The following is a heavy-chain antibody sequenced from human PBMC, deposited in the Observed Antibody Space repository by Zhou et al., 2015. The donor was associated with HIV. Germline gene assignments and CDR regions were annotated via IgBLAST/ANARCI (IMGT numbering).Heavy chain of an antibody. CDR1: GYTFTGYY. D-gene: IGHD3-10*01. V-gene: IGHV1-2*02. CDR3: ARLWDYYDSGSWRDY. Sequence: QVQLVQSGAEVKKPGASVKVSCKASGYTFTGYYMHWVRQAPGQGPEWMGWINPNSGGTKYAQKFQGRVTMTRDTSINTAYMELSRLGSDDTAVYYCARLWDYYDSGSWRDYWGQGTLVTVSS. CDR2: INPNSGGT. J-gene: IGHJ4*02.